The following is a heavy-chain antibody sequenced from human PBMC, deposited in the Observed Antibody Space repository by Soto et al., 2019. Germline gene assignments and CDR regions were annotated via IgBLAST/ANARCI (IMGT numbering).Heavy chain of an antibody. V-gene: IGHV4-61*01. CDR2: IYYSGST. Sequence: SEPLSLTCTVSGGSISSSSYYWSWIRQPPGKGLEWIGYIYYSGSTNYNPSLKSRVTISVDTSKNQFSLKLSSVTAADTAVYYCGGSSSFTLFVYWCQGTLVTVSS. J-gene: IGHJ4*02. CDR1: GGSISSSSYY. CDR3: GGSSSFTLFVY. D-gene: IGHD6-6*01.